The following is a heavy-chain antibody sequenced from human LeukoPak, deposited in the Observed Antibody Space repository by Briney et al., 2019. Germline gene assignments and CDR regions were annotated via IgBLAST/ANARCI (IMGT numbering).Heavy chain of an antibody. CDR2: IWYGGSNK. J-gene: IGHJ6*03. Sequence: PGGSLRLSCAASGFTFSSYGMHWVRQAPGKGLEWVAVIWYGGSNKYYADSVKGRFTISRDNSKNTLYLQMNSLRAEDTAVYYCAKDAQLVHQDPRYYYYMNVWGKGTTVTVSS. CDR3: AKDAQLVHQDPRYYYYMNV. V-gene: IGHV3-30*02. D-gene: IGHD6-6*01. CDR1: GFTFSSYG.